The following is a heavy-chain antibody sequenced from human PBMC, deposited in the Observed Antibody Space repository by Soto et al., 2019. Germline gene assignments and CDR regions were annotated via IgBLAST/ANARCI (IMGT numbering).Heavy chain of an antibody. V-gene: IGHV2-5*02. Sequence: QITLKESGPTLVKPTQTLTLTCTFSGFSLSTSGVAVGWVRQPPGKALEWLGIIYWDDDKRYNPSLKSRLTITKDTSKNQVVLTMTNMDPVETAPYYCAHRHYIGSLYPWGQGTLVTVSS. CDR3: AHRHYIGSLYP. CDR1: GFSLSTSGVA. D-gene: IGHD2-15*01. J-gene: IGHJ5*02. CDR2: IYWDDDK.